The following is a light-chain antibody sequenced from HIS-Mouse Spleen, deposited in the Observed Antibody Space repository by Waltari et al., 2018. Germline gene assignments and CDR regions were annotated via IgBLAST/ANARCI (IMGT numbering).Light chain of an antibody. V-gene: IGLV2-14*03. J-gene: IGLJ1*01. CDR2: DVS. Sequence: QSALTQPRSVSGSPGQSVTISCTGPSSDVGGYNYVSWYQQHPGKAPKPMIYDVSNRPSGVSNRFSGSKSGNTASLTISGLQAEDEADYYCSSYTSSSTYVFGTGTKVTVL. CDR1: SSDVGGYNY. CDR3: SSYTSSSTYV.